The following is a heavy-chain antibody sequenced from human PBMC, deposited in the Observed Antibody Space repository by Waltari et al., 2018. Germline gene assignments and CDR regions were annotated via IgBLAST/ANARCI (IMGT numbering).Heavy chain of an antibody. Sequence: QVQLVESGGGVVQPGRSLRLSCAASGFTFIGYGLHWVRQAPGKGLEWVAVIWYDGSNKYNADSVKGRFTISRDNSKNTLYLQMNSLRAEDTAVYYCARDSLDSSGYGEYWGQGTLVTVSS. D-gene: IGHD3-22*01. J-gene: IGHJ4*02. CDR2: IWYDGSNK. CDR1: GFTFIGYG. CDR3: ARDSLDSSGYGEY. V-gene: IGHV3-33*01.